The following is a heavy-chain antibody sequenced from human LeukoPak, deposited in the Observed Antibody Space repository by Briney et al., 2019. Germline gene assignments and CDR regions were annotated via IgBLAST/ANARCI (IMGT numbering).Heavy chain of an antibody. J-gene: IGHJ3*02. CDR1: GESFSGYY. V-gene: IGHV4-34*01. Sequence: SETLSLTCAVYGESFSGYYWSWIRQPPGKELEWIGEINHSGSTKYNPSLKSRVTISVDTSKNQFSLKLSSVTAADTAVYYCARMTMGYYDFWSGPQADAFDIWGQGTMVTVSS. CDR2: INHSGST. D-gene: IGHD3-3*01. CDR3: ARMTMGYYDFWSGPQADAFDI.